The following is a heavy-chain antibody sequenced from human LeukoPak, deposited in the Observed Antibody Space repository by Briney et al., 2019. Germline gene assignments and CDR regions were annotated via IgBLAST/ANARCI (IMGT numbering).Heavy chain of an antibody. CDR3: ARGLGSHYDFWSGYYPFYYYYYMDV. J-gene: IGHJ6*03. CDR2: ISAYNGNT. D-gene: IGHD3-3*01. V-gene: IGHV1-18*01. Sequence: ASVKVSCTASGYTFTSYGISWVRQAPGQGLEWMGWISAYNGNTNYAQKLQGRVTMTTDTSTSTAYMELRSLRSDDTAVYYCARGLGSHYDFWSGYYPFYYYYYMDVWGKGTTVTVSS. CDR1: GYTFTSYG.